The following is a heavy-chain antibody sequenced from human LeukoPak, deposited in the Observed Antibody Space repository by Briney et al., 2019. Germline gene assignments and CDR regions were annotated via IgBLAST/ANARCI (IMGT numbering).Heavy chain of an antibody. Sequence: ASVKVSCKASGYTFTSYGISWVRQAPGQGPEWMGWISAYNGNTNYAQKLQGRVTMTTDTSTSTAYMELRSLRSDDTAVYYCARDPAAAVVFAYWGQGTLVTVSS. CDR2: ISAYNGNT. CDR3: ARDPAAAVVFAY. D-gene: IGHD6-13*01. V-gene: IGHV1-18*01. CDR1: GYTFTSYG. J-gene: IGHJ4*02.